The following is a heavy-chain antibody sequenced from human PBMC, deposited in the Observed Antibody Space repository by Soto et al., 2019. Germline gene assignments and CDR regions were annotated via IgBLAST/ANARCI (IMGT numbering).Heavy chain of an antibody. CDR3: ARGGLWFGELLRR. CDR1: GGSFSGYY. D-gene: IGHD3-10*01. CDR2: INHSGST. Sequence: SETLSLTCAVDGGSFSGYYWSWIRQPPGKGLEWIGEINHSGSTNYNPSLKSRVTISVDTSKNQFSLTLSSVTAADTAVYYCARGGLWFGELLRRWGQGTLVTVSS. V-gene: IGHV4-34*01. J-gene: IGHJ4*02.